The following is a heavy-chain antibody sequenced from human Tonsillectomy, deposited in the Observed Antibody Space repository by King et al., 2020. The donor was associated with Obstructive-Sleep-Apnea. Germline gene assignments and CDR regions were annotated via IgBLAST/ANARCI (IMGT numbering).Heavy chain of an antibody. J-gene: IGHJ4*02. CDR3: ARAIVATLTDYFDY. V-gene: IGHV4-30-2*01. Sequence: QLQESGSGLVKPSQTLSLTCAVSGGSVSSGGYAWSWIRQPPGKGLEWIGYVYDSGDTYYAPSLKSRVTISVDRSKNQFSLRLTSVTAADTAVYFCARAIVATLTDYFDYWGQGTLVTVSS. D-gene: IGHD5-12*01. CDR1: GGSVSSGGYA. CDR2: VYDSGDT.